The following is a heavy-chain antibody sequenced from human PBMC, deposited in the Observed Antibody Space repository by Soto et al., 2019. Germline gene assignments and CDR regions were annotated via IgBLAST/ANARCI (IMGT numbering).Heavy chain of an antibody. Sequence: ASVKVSCKASGYTFTSYAIHWVRQAPGQRLEWMGWINAGNGNTKYSQKFQGRVTITRDTSASTAYMELSSLRSEDTAVYYCARPIGTTGTTSFDPWGQGTLVTVSS. D-gene: IGHD1-1*01. V-gene: IGHV1-3*01. CDR1: GYTFTSYA. J-gene: IGHJ5*02. CDR2: INAGNGNT. CDR3: ARPIGTTGTTSFDP.